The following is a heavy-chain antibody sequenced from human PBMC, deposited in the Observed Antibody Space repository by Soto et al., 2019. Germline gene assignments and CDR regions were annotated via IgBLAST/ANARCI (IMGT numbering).Heavy chain of an antibody. CDR1: GYTFTIYG. Sequence: GASVKVSCKASGYTFTIYGISWVRQAPGQGLEWMGWISAYNGNTNYAQKLQGRVTMTTDTSTSTAYMELRSLRSDDTAVYYCARVQGIAARPDYDFDYWGQGTLVTVSS. D-gene: IGHD6-6*01. J-gene: IGHJ4*02. CDR3: ARVQGIAARPDYDFDY. CDR2: ISAYNGNT. V-gene: IGHV1-18*01.